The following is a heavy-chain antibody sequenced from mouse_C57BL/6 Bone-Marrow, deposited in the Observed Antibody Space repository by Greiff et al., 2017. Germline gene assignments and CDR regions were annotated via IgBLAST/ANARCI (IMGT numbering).Heavy chain of an antibody. Sequence: QVQLQQSGAELARPGASVKLSCKASGYTFTSYGISWVKQRTGQGLEWIGEIYPRSGNTYYNEKFKGKATLTADKSSSTASMELRSLASEDSAVYFCARDVVATDYWGQGATLTVSS. CDR3: ARDVVATDY. D-gene: IGHD1-1*01. CDR1: GYTFTSYG. J-gene: IGHJ2*01. V-gene: IGHV1-81*01. CDR2: IYPRSGNT.